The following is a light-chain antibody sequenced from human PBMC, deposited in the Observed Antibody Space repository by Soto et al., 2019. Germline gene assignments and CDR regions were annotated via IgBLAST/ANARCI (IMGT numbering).Light chain of an antibody. J-gene: IGLJ1*01. V-gene: IGLV1-36*01. Sequence: QSVLTQPPSVSEATRQRVTIACSGSSSNIGNNAVNWYQQLPGKAPKLLIYYDDLLPSGVSDRFSGSKSGTSASLAISGLQSEDEADYYCAACDDSLNGYVFVTGTKLTVL. CDR3: AACDDSLNGYV. CDR2: YDD. CDR1: SSNIGNNA.